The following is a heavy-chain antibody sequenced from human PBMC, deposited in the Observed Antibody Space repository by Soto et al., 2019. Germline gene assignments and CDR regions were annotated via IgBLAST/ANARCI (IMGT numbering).Heavy chain of an antibody. J-gene: IGHJ4*02. CDR3: ARSIAVAGTPFDY. V-gene: IGHV5-51*01. CDR2: IYPGDSDT. D-gene: IGHD6-19*01. Sequence: GESLKISCKGSGYSFTSYWIGWVRPMPGKGLEWMGIIYPGDSDTRYSPSFQGQVTISADKSISTAYLQWSSLKASDTAMYYCARSIAVAGTPFDYWGQGTLVTVSS. CDR1: GYSFTSYW.